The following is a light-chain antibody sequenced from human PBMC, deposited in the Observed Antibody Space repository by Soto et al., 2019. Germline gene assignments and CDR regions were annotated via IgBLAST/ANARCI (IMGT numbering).Light chain of an antibody. CDR3: CSYAGSYTWV. J-gene: IGLJ3*02. CDR1: SSDVGGYNY. Sequence: QSALTQPRSVSGSPGQSVTISCTGTSSDVGGYNYVSWYQQHPGKAPKLMIYDVSKRPSGVPDRFSGSKSGNTASLTISGLQAEDGADYSCCSYAGSYTWVFGGGPKLTVL. CDR2: DVS. V-gene: IGLV2-11*01.